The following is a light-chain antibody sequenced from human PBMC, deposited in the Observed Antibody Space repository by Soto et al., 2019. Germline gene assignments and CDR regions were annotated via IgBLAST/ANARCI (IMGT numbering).Light chain of an antibody. J-gene: IGLJ2*01. CDR3: QTWGTGIVL. CDR2: LNSDGSH. V-gene: IGLV4-69*01. CDR1: SGYSSYA. Sequence: QSVLTQSPSASASLGASVKLTCTLSSGYSSYAIAWHQQQPEKGPRYLMRLNSDGSHSKGDGIPDRFSGSSSGTERYLTISSLQSEDEADYYCQTWGTGIVLFGGGTKLTVL.